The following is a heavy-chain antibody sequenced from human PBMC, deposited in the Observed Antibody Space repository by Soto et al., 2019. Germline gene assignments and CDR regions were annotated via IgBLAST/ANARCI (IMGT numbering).Heavy chain of an antibody. CDR1: GYICTSYH. CDR3: ASRGGSAADTNPFDGDLYDPYGMHV. J-gene: IGHJ6*02. V-gene: IGHV1-46*01. Sequence: QLVQSGAAVMMPGATVKIACKASGYICTSYHVHWVRQAPGQGLEWVGVINPNGGSTIYAQKLQDGVSMTRDKSTRSFYLDMWNLRYDDAAIYYCASRGGSAADTNPFDGDLYDPYGMHVLGQGTTVTLSS. D-gene: IGHD3-16*01. CDR2: INPNGGST.